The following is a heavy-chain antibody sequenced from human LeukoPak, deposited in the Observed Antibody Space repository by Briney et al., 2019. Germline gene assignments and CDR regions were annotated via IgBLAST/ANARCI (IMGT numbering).Heavy chain of an antibody. J-gene: IGHJ4*02. CDR1: GFTFSSYG. CDR2: ISYDGSNK. D-gene: IGHD6-19*01. Sequence: GMSLRLSCAASGFTFSSYGMHWVRQAPGKGLEWVAVISYDGSNKYYADSVKGRFTISRDNSKNTLYLQMNSLRAEDTAVYYCARGAVAGFFDYWGQGTLVTVSS. V-gene: IGHV3-30*03. CDR3: ARGAVAGFFDY.